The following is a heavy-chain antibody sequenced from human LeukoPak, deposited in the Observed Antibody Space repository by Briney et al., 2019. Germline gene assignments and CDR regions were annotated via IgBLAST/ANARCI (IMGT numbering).Heavy chain of an antibody. CDR1: GGAISNYY. CDR2: IFYSGST. Sequence: SETLSLTCTVSGGAISNYYWSWIRQPPGKGLEWIGYIFYSGSTNYNPSLKSRVTISVDTSKNQFSLKLSSVTAADTAVCYCARGASPDFWGQGTLVTVSS. J-gene: IGHJ4*02. V-gene: IGHV4-59*01. CDR3: ARGASPDF.